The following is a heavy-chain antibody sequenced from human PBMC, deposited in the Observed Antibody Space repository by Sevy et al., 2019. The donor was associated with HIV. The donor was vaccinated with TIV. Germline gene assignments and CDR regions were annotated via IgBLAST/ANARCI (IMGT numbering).Heavy chain of an antibody. CDR1: GYRFTNYG. CDR2: ISHYNGNT. Sequence: ASVKVSCKASGYRFTNYGVSWVRHAPGQGLEWMGWISHYNGNTDYAQKVQDRVTMTTDTSTSTAYLELKSLTSDDTAAYYCAKHRLGVSHGGRGPDSFDIWGQGTMVTVSS. V-gene: IGHV1-18*01. D-gene: IGHD6-25*01. CDR3: AKHRLGVSHGGRGPDSFDI. J-gene: IGHJ3*02.